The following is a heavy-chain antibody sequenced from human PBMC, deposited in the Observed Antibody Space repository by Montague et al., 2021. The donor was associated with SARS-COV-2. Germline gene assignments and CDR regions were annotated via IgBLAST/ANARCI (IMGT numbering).Heavy chain of an antibody. CDR2: ISWNSGST. CDR1: GFTFDDYA. J-gene: IGHJ4*02. D-gene: IGHD2-15*01. V-gene: IGHV3-9*01. Sequence: SLRLSCAASGFTFDDYAMHSVRQAPGKGLEWVSGISWNSGSTGYADSVKGRFTISRDNAKNSLYLQMNSLRAEDTALYYCAKEVGESPSFDYWGQGTLVTVSS. CDR3: AKEVGESPSFDY.